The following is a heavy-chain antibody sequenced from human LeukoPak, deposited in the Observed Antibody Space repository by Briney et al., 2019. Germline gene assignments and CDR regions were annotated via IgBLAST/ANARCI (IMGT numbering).Heavy chain of an antibody. CDR1: GFTFNTYW. CDR3: ASGVYDSLYYFDY. Sequence: PGGSLRLSCAASGFTFNTYWMHWVRQAPGKGLVWVSRVTPDGSSTAYADSVMGRFTISRDNAKNMLYLQMNSLRAEDTAVCYCASGVYDSLYYFDYWGRGTLVTVSS. J-gene: IGHJ4*02. V-gene: IGHV3-74*01. D-gene: IGHD5/OR15-5a*01. CDR2: VTPDGSST.